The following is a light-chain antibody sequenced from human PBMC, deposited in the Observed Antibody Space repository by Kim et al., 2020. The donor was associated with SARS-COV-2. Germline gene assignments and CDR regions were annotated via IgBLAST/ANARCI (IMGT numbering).Light chain of an antibody. CDR1: SLRSYY. J-gene: IGLJ2*01. CDR2: GKN. CDR3: NSRDSSGNHLLV. Sequence: SELTQDPAVSVALGQTVRITCQGDSLRSYYASWYQQKPGQAPVLVIYGKNNRPSGIPDRFSGSSSGNTASLTITGAQAEDEADYYCNSRDSSGNHLLVFGGGTQLTVL. V-gene: IGLV3-19*01.